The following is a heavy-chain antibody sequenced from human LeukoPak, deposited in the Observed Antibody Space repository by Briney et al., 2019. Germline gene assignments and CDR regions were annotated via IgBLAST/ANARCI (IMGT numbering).Heavy chain of an antibody. CDR3: ASGGGWVFNN. CDR1: GFPFSSHR. CDR2: INQDGSEK. D-gene: IGHD6-19*01. J-gene: IGHJ4*02. Sequence: GGSLRLSCAASGFPFSSHRLSWFRQSPGKGLEWVAHINQDGSEKYYVDSVKGRFTISRDNARNSQYLQMNSLRAEDTAVYYCASGGGWVFNNWGQGTLVTVSS. V-gene: IGHV3-7*01.